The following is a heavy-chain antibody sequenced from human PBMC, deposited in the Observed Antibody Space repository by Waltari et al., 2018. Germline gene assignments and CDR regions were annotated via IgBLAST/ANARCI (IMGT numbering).Heavy chain of an antibody. J-gene: IGHJ3*02. CDR2: IIPIFGTA. Sequence: QVQLVQSGAEVKKPGSSVKVSCKASGGTFSSYAISWVRQAPGQGLEWMGGIIPIFGTANYDQKFQGRVTITADESTSTAYMELSSLRSEDTAVYYCAREENYYDSSGTPRAFDIWGQGTMVTVSS. V-gene: IGHV1-69*01. CDR1: GGTFSSYA. D-gene: IGHD3-22*01. CDR3: AREENYYDSSGTPRAFDI.